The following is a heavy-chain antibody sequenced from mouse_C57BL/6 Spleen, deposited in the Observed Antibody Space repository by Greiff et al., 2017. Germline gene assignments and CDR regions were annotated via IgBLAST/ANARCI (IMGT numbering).Heavy chain of an antibody. CDR2: IDPETGGT. Sequence: QVQLQQSGAELVRPGASVTLSCKASGYTFTDYEMHWVKQTPVHGLEWIGAIDPETGGTAYNQKFKGKAILTADKSSSTAYMELRSLTSEDSAVYYCTRGGYDYDCDYWGQGTTLTVSS. V-gene: IGHV1-15*01. CDR1: GYTFTDYE. J-gene: IGHJ2*01. CDR3: TRGGYDYDCDY. D-gene: IGHD2-4*01.